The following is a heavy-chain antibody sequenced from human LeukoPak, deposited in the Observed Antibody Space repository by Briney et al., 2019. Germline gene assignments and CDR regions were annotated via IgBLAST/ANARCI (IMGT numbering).Heavy chain of an antibody. Sequence: SETLSLTCTVSGGSISSSSHWCGWIRQPPGKGLEWIGSIYYSGSPSYNPSLKSRVTISVDTSKNQLSLKLSSVTAADTAVYYCARPSSSGNYYYWGQGTLVTVS. D-gene: IGHD1-26*01. CDR3: ARPSSSGNYYY. CDR1: GGSISSSSHW. V-gene: IGHV4-39*01. CDR2: IYYSGSP. J-gene: IGHJ4*02.